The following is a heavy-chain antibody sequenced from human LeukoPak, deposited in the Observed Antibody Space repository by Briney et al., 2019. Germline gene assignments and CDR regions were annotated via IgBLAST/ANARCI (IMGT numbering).Heavy chain of an antibody. V-gene: IGHV3-9*01. D-gene: IGHD2-2*01. J-gene: IGHJ6*02. CDR3: AKDLGPAQVYGMDV. CDR2: ISWNSGSI. Sequence: PGGSLRLSCAASGFTFDDYAMHWVRQAPGKGLEWVSGISWNSGSIGYADSVKGRFTISRDNAKNSLYLQMNSLRAEDTALYYCAKDLGPAQVYGMDVWGQGTTVTVSS. CDR1: GFTFDDYA.